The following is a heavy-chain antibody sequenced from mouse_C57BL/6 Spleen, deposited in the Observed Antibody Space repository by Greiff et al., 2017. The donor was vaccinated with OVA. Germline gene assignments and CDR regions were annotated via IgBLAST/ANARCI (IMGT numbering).Heavy chain of an antibody. CDR1: GFTFSSYG. V-gene: IGHV5-6*01. CDR3: ARHGRGSSYFDY. D-gene: IGHD1-1*01. Sequence: EVKLVESGGDLVKPGGSLKLSCAASGFTFSSYGMSWVRQTPDKRLEWVATISSGGSYTYYPDSVKGRFTISRDNAKNTLYLQMSSLKSEDTAMYYCARHGRGSSYFDYWGQGTTLTVSS. J-gene: IGHJ2*01. CDR2: ISSGGSYT.